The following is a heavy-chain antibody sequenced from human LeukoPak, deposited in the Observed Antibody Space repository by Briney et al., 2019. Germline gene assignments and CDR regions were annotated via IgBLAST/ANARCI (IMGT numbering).Heavy chain of an antibody. CDR1: GGSISGYY. J-gene: IGHJ4*02. D-gene: IGHD3-3*01. CDR2: IYYSGST. V-gene: IGHV4-59*01. CDR3: AGLDTIFGVAKGFDY. Sequence: SETLSLTCTVSGGSISGYYWSWIRQPPGKGLEYIGYIYYSGSTNYSPSLKSRVTISVDTSNHQFSLKLSSVTAADTAVYYCAGLDTIFGVAKGFDYWGQGTLVTVSS.